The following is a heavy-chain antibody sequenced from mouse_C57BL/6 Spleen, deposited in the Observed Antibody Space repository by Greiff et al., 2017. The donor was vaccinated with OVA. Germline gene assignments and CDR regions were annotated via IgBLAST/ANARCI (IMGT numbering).Heavy chain of an antibody. CDR1: GYAFSSSW. CDR3: ARLGDYDGFAY. Sequence: VQRVESGPELVKPGASVKISCKASGYAFSSSWMNWVKQRPGKGLEWIGRIYPGDGDTNYNGKFKGKATLTADKSSSTAYMQLSSLTSEDSAVYFCARLGDYDGFAYWGQGTLVTVSA. D-gene: IGHD2-4*01. V-gene: IGHV1-82*01. CDR2: IYPGDGDT. J-gene: IGHJ3*01.